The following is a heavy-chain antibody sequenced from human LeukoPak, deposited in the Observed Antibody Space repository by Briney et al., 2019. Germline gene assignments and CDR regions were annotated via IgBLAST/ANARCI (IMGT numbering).Heavy chain of an antibody. CDR3: ARTTEGGYTYDYFYYYYMDV. J-gene: IGHJ6*03. CDR1: SGSISTSNYY. Sequence: SEILSLTCTVSSGSISTSNYYWGWVRQPPGKALEWIGYIYYSGSTNYNPSLKSRVTISVDSSKNQFSLKLSSVTAADTAVYYCARTTEGGYTYDYFYYYYMDVWGKGTTVTISS. CDR2: IYYSGST. V-gene: IGHV4-61*05. D-gene: IGHD5-18*01.